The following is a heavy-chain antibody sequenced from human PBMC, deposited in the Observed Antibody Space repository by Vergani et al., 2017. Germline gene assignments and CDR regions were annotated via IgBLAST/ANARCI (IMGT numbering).Heavy chain of an antibody. Sequence: QVQLVQSGAEVKKPGSSVKVSCKASGGTFSSYAISWVRQAPGQGLEWMGGIIPIFGTANYAQKFQGRVTITADESTSTAYMELSSLRSEDTAVYYCARQERSYGSGRTFLTPPSGYWGQGTLVTVSS. V-gene: IGHV1-69*01. CDR1: GGTFSSYA. D-gene: IGHD3-10*01. J-gene: IGHJ4*02. CDR3: ARQERSYGSGRTFLTPPSGY. CDR2: IIPIFGTA.